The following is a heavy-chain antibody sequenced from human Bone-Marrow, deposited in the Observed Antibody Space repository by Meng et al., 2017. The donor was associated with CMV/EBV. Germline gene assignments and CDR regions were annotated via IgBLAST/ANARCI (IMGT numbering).Heavy chain of an antibody. Sequence: GESLKISCAASGFTFSSYSMNWVRQAPGKGLVWVSRINSDGSSTSYADSVKGRFTISRDNAKNTLYLQMNSLRAEDTAVYYCARMVRNGWSGYSFDYWGQGTLVTVSS. CDR3: ARMVRNGWSGYSFDY. CDR1: GFTFSSYS. CDR2: INSDGSST. J-gene: IGHJ4*02. D-gene: IGHD3-3*01. V-gene: IGHV3-74*01.